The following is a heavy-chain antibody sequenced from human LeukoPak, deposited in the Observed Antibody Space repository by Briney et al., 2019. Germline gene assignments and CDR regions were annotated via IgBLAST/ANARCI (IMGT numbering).Heavy chain of an antibody. V-gene: IGHV3-23*01. D-gene: IGHD3-10*01. CDR2: ISGSGGRP. CDR3: AKIGPYRMVQGVDFDY. Sequence: GGTLRLPSAASGFSFSSYAMSWVRQAPGTPLEWASAISGSGGRPYYEDSVKGRFTISRDNSKNTLYLQMNSLRAEDTAVYYCAKIGPYRMVQGVDFDYWGQGALVTVSS. J-gene: IGHJ4*02. CDR1: GFSFSSYA.